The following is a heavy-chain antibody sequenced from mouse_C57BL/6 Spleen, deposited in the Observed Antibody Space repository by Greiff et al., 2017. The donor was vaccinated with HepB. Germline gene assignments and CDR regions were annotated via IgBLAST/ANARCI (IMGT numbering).Heavy chain of an antibody. D-gene: IGHD3-1*01. CDR2: IYPGDGDT. Sequence: VQLQQSGPELVKPGASVKISCKASGYAFSSSWMNWVKQRPGKGLEWIGRIYPGDGDTNYNGKFKGKATLTADKSSSTAYMQLSSLTSEDSAVYFCARSGADYWGQGTTLTVSS. J-gene: IGHJ2*01. CDR1: GYAFSSSW. V-gene: IGHV1-82*01. CDR3: ARSGADY.